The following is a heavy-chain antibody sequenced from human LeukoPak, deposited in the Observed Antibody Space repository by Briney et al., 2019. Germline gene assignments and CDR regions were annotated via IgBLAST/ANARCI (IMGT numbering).Heavy chain of an antibody. CDR2: INDSGGNT. D-gene: IGHD1-20*01. CDR3: AKNVNGGNWYYFDY. Sequence: GGSLRLSCAASGFTFSSYAMSWVRQAPGKGLEWVSLINDSGGNTYYPDSVRGRFTISRDNSKNTLYLQMSSLRAEDTAIFYCAKNVNGGNWYYFDYWGQGTLVTVSS. CDR1: GFTFSSYA. J-gene: IGHJ4*02. V-gene: IGHV3-23*01.